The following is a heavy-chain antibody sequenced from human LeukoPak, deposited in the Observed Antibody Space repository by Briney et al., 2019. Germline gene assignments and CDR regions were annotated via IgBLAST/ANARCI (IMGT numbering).Heavy chain of an antibody. V-gene: IGHV4-39*01. D-gene: IGHD5-18*01. CDR1: GGSISSSSYY. Sequence: PSETLSLTCTVSGGSISSSSYYWGWIRQPPGKGLEWIGSIYYSGSTYYNPSLKSRVTISVDTSKNQFSLKLSSVTAADTAVYYCASWVYSYGPDAFDIWGQGTMVTVSS. CDR2: IYYSGST. CDR3: ASWVYSYGPDAFDI. J-gene: IGHJ3*02.